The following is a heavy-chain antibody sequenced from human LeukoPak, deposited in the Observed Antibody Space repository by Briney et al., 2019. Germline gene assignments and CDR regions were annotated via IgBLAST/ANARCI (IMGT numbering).Heavy chain of an antibody. CDR1: GGSISSGDYS. CDR3: ARESLAYCSGDCYSSPFDY. CDR2: IHYSGST. V-gene: IGHV4-31*03. Sequence: SQTLSLTCTVSGGSISSGDYSWSWIRQHPGKGLEWIGYIHYSGSTFYNPSLKSRVTVAVDTSKNQFSLKLTSVTAADTAVYYCARESLAYCSGDCYSSPFDYWGQGTLVTVSS. D-gene: IGHD2-21*02. J-gene: IGHJ4*02.